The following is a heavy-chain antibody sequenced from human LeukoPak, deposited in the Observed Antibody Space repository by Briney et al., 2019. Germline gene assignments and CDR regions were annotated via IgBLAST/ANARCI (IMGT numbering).Heavy chain of an antibody. CDR1: GVTLSSYS. CDR3: ARDARGEYQLPRRNYYYYYGMDV. CDR2: INHSGST. V-gene: IGHV4-34*01. Sequence: GSLRLSCAASGVTLSSYSMNWVRQAPGKGLEWIGEINHSGSTNYNPSLKSRVTISVDTSKNQFSLKLSSVTAADTAVYYCARDARGEYQLPRRNYYYYYGMDVWGQGTTVTVSS. J-gene: IGHJ6*02. D-gene: IGHD2-2*01.